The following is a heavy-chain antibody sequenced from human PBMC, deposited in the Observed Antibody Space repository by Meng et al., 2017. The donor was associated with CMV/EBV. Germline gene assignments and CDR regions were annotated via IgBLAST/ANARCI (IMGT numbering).Heavy chain of an antibody. J-gene: IGHJ3*02. CDR1: GFTVSSNY. V-gene: IGHV3-53*01. Sequence: GESLKISCAASGFTVSSNYMSWVRQAPGKGLEWVSVIYSGGSTYYADSVKSRFTISRDNSKNTLYLQMNSLRAEDTAVYYCARDQPGDGYNEGAFDIWGQGTMVTVSS. D-gene: IGHD5-24*01. CDR2: IYSGGST. CDR3: ARDQPGDGYNEGAFDI.